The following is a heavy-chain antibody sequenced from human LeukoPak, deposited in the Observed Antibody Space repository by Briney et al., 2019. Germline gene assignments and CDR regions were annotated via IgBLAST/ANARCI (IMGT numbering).Heavy chain of an antibody. D-gene: IGHD1-26*01. V-gene: IGHV3-21*01. CDR2: ISSSSSYI. J-gene: IGHJ6*02. CDR1: GFTFSSYS. Sequence: TGGSLRLSCAASGFTFSSYSMNWVRQAPGKGLEWVSSISSSSSYIYYADSVKGRFTISRDNAKNSLYLKMNSLRAEDTAVYYCARGRRPEFVGATPHGMDVWGQGTTVTVPS. CDR3: ARGRRPEFVGATPHGMDV.